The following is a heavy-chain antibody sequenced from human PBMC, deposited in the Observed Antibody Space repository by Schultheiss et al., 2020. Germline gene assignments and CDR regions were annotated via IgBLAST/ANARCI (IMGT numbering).Heavy chain of an antibody. CDR3: ARDGDSSGWYDY. CDR1: GYTFTSYG. J-gene: IGHJ4*02. V-gene: IGHV1-2*02. Sequence: ASVKVSCKASGYTFTSYGISWVRQAPGQGLEWMGWINPNSGGTNYAQKFQGRVTMTRDTSISTAYMELSRLRSDDTAVYYCARDGDSSGWYDYWGQGTLVTGSS. D-gene: IGHD6-19*01. CDR2: INPNSGGT.